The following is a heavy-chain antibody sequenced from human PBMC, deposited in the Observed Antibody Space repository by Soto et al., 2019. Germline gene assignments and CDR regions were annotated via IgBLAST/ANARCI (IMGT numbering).Heavy chain of an antibody. J-gene: IGHJ4*02. D-gene: IGHD4-17*01. CDR3: ARPLMTTATTYFSY. Sequence: EVQLVESGGGLVQPGGSLRLSCAASGFTFSSYWMSWVRQAPGKGLEWVANIKQDGSEKYYVDSVKGRFTISRDNAKNSLYLQMNSLRAEDTAVYYCARPLMTTATTYFSYWGQGTLVTVSS. CDR1: GFTFSSYW. CDR2: IKQDGSEK. V-gene: IGHV3-7*01.